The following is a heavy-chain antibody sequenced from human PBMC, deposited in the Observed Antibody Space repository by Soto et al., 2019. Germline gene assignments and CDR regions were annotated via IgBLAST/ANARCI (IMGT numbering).Heavy chain of an antibody. CDR2: IYYSGST. CDR3: ARATYGTPDYYYGMDV. CDR1: GGSISSGGYY. J-gene: IGHJ6*02. Sequence: KASETLSLNCTVSGGSISSGGYYWSWIRQHPGKGLEWIGYIYYSGSTYYNPSLKSRVTISVDTSKNQFSLKLSSVTAADTAVYYCARATYGTPDYYYGMDVWGQGTTVTVSS. V-gene: IGHV4-30-4*08. D-gene: IGHD4-17*01.